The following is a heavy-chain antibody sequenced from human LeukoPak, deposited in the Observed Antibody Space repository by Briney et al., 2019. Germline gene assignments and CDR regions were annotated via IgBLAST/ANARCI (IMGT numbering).Heavy chain of an antibody. D-gene: IGHD3-22*01. CDR3: AKDRLYLSVVPPDGFDY. Sequence: GGSLRLSCAASGFTFSSYAMSWVRQAPGKGLEWVSAISGSGGSTYYADSAKGRFTISRDNSKNTLYLQMNSLRAEDTAVYYCAKDRLYLSVVPPDGFDYWGQGTLVTVSS. V-gene: IGHV3-23*01. J-gene: IGHJ4*02. CDR1: GFTFSSYA. CDR2: ISGSGGST.